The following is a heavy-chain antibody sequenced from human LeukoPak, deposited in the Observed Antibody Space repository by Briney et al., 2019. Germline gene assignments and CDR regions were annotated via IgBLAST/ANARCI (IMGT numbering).Heavy chain of an antibody. D-gene: IGHD1/OR15-1a*01. Sequence: PGGSLRLSCAASGFTFGSYSMNWVRQAPGKGLEWVSYIRSSSSIIYYADSVKGRFTVSRDNAKNSLYLQMNSLRAEDTAVYYYARVNKPADYYYYGLDVWGQGTTVTVSS. CDR3: ARVNKPADYYYYGLDV. CDR1: GFTFGSYS. V-gene: IGHV3-48*01. CDR2: IRSSSSII. J-gene: IGHJ6*02.